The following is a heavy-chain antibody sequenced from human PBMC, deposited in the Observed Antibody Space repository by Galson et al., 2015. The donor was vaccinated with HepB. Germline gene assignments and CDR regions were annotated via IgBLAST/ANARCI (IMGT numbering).Heavy chain of an antibody. J-gene: IGHJ4*02. D-gene: IGHD2-2*01. Sequence: SVKVSCKASGYTFTGYYMHWVRQAPGQGLEWMGRINPNSGGTNYAQKFQGRVTMTRDTSISTAYMELSRLRSDDTAVYYCATDIVVVPAAMANVDYWGQGTLVTVSS. CDR3: ATDIVVVPAAMANVDY. V-gene: IGHV1-2*06. CDR2: INPNSGGT. CDR1: GYTFTGYY.